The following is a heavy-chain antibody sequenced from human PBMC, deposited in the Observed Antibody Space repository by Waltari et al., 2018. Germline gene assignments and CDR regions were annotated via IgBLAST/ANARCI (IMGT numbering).Heavy chain of an antibody. V-gene: IGHV3-23*01. CDR2: ISGSGGST. CDR1: GFTFSSYA. Sequence: EVQLLESGGGLVQPGGSLRLSCAASGFTFSSYAMSWVRQAPGKGLEWVSAISGSGGSTYYADSVKGRFTISRDNSKNTLYLQMNSLRAEDTAVYYCAKGRYDFWSGHTPPNDWDQGTLVTVSS. J-gene: IGHJ4*02. CDR3: AKGRYDFWSGHTPPND. D-gene: IGHD3-3*01.